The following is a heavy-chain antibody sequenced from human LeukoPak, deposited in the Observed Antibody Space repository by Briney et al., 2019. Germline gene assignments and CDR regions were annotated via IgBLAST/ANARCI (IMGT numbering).Heavy chain of an antibody. D-gene: IGHD6-19*01. CDR3: VKSAYSSGWYRGGGYFDY. J-gene: IGHJ4*02. V-gene: IGHV3-64D*09. Sequence: GGSLRLSCSASGFTFSSYAMHWVRQAPGEGLEYVSAISSNGGSTYYADSVKGRFTISRDNSKNTLYLQMSSLRAEDKAVYYCVKSAYSSGWYRGGGYFDYWGQGTLVTVSS. CDR1: GFTFSSYA. CDR2: ISSNGGST.